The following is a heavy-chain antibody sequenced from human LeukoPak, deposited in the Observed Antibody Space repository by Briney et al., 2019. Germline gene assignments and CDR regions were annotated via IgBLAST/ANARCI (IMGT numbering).Heavy chain of an antibody. D-gene: IGHD1-1*01. V-gene: IGHV3-9*01. CDR2: ISWNSGSI. CDR3: VKESGTDSI. Sequence: GRSLRLSCAASGFTFDDYAMHWVRQAPGKGLEWVSGISWNSGSIGYADSVKGRFTISRDSAKNSLYLQMNSLRAEDTALYYCVKESGTDSIWGQGTMVTVSS. J-gene: IGHJ3*02. CDR1: GFTFDDYA.